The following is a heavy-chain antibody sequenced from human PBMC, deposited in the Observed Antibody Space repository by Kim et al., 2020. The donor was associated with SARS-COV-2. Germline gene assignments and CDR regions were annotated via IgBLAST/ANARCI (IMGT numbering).Heavy chain of an antibody. J-gene: IGHJ4*02. V-gene: IGHV1-3*01. D-gene: IGHD3-10*01. CDR2: NT. CDR3: ARERFGGSFDY. Sequence: NTRYSQKFQGRVTLTWDNSAGTAYMALTSLRFEDTAVYYCARERFGGSFDYWGQGTLVTVSS.